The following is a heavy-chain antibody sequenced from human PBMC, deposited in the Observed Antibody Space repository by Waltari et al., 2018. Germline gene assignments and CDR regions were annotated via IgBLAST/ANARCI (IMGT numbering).Heavy chain of an antibody. D-gene: IGHD4-4*01. CDR2: IKQDGSEK. Sequence: QLVESGGDSVQPGGSLRLSWVTSGATFSSFYMRWVRQAPGKGLEWVASIKQDGSEKYYVDSVKGRFTVSRDNAKNSLYLQMNNLRADDTAVYYCTTLSVTKISDYWGQGTLVTVSS. V-gene: IGHV3-7*01. J-gene: IGHJ4*02. CDR3: TTLSVTKISDY. CDR1: GATFSSFY.